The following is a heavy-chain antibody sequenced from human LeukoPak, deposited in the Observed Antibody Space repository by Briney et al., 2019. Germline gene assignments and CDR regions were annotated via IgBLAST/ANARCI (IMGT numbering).Heavy chain of an antibody. D-gene: IGHD3-3*01. J-gene: IGHJ4*02. CDR1: GGSFNNSA. CDR2: IMPLFGTA. V-gene: IGHV1-69*05. Sequence: SVKVSCKTSGGSFNNSAISWLRQAPGQGLESLGGIMPLFGTAGYAQKFQGRVTITKDESTRTVYLELTSLTSDDTALYYCASTLVEARSYFDYWGQGTLVTVSS. CDR3: ASTLVEARSYFDY.